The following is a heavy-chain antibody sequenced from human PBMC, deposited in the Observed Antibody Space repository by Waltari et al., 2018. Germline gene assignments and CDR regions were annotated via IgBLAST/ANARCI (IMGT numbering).Heavy chain of an antibody. CDR1: GGSISSYYWSSYY. Sequence: QVQLQESGPGLVKPSETLSLTCTVSGGSISSYYWSSYYWSWIRQPAGKGLEWIGRIHTSGSANDNPSLKSRVTMSVDTAKNQFSLRLSSVTAADTAVYYCVTDSGSGWDEKERGMDYWGQGTLVTVSS. CDR2: IHTSGSA. CDR3: VTDSGSGWDEKERGMDY. D-gene: IGHD6-19*01. J-gene: IGHJ4*02. V-gene: IGHV4-4*07.